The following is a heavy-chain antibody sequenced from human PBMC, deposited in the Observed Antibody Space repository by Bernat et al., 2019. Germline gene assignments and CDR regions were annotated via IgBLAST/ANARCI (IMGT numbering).Heavy chain of an antibody. Sequence: QVQLVQSGAEVKKPGASVKVSCKASGYTFTSYGISWVRQAPGQGLEWMGWISAYNGNTNYAQKLQDRVTMTTDTSTSTAYMELRSLRSDDTAVYYCARDEEGYCSGGSCPMGWFDPWGQGTLVTVSS. CDR2: ISAYNGNT. CDR3: ARDEEGYCSGGSCPMGWFDP. CDR1: GYTFTSYG. D-gene: IGHD2-15*01. J-gene: IGHJ5*02. V-gene: IGHV1-18*01.